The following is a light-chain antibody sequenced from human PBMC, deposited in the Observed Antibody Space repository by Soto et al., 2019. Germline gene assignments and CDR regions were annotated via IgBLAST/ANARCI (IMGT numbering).Light chain of an antibody. CDR2: DAS. J-gene: IGKJ4*01. V-gene: IGKV3-11*01. CDR1: QSVSSY. Sequence: EIVLTQSPGTLSLSPGERATLSCRASQSVSSYLAWYQQKPGQAPRLLIYDASNRATGIPARFSGSGSGTDFTLTISSLEPEDFAVYYCQQRSNWQLTFGGGIKVEIK. CDR3: QQRSNWQLT.